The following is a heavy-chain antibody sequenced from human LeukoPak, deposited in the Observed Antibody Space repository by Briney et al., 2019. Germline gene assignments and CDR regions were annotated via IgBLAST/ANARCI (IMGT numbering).Heavy chain of an antibody. CDR2: IYYSGST. D-gene: IGHD6-13*01. V-gene: IGHV4-30-4*01. Sequence: SQTLSLTCTVSGGSISSGDYYWSWIRQPPGKGLEWIGYIYYSGSTYYNPSLKSRVTISVDTSKNQISLKLSSVTAADTAVYYCARGPYSSSLEDYWGQGTLVTVSS. J-gene: IGHJ4*02. CDR1: GGSISSGDYY. CDR3: ARGPYSSSLEDY.